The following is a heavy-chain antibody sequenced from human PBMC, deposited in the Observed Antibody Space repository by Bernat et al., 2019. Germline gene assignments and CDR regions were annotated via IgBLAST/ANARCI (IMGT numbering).Heavy chain of an antibody. CDR2: ISYDGSNK. V-gene: IGHV3-30-3*01. CDR3: AREQKPVTFLYYYYGMDV. Sequence: QVQLVESGGGVVQPGRSLRLSCAASGFTFSSYAMHWVRQAPGKGLEWVAVISYDGSNKYYADSVKGRFTISRDNSKNTLYLQMNSLRAEDTAVYYCAREQKPVTFLYYYYGMDVWGQGTTVTVPS. J-gene: IGHJ6*02. D-gene: IGHD4-11*01. CDR1: GFTFSSYA.